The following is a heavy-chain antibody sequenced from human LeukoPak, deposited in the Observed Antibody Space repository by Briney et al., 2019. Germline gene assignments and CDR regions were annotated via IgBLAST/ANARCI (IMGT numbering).Heavy chain of an antibody. J-gene: IGHJ6*03. V-gene: IGHV3-53*01. D-gene: IGHD1-14*01. CDR2: IYSGGST. Sequence: GRSLRLSCAASGFTVSSNYMSWVRQAPGKGLEWVSVIYSGGSTYYADSVKGRFTISRDNSKNTLYLQMNSLRAEDTAVYYCAREGRTRAMDVWGKGTTVTVSS. CDR3: AREGRTRAMDV. CDR1: GFTVSSNY.